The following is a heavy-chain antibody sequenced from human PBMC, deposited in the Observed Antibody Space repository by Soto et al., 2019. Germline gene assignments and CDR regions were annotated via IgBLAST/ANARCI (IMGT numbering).Heavy chain of an antibody. J-gene: IGHJ6*02. D-gene: IGHD3-22*01. CDR1: GGSISSGGYY. V-gene: IGHV4-31*03. Sequence: QVQLQESGPGLVKPSQTLSLTCTVSGGSISSGGYYWSWIRQHPGKGLEWIGYIYYSGSTYYNPSLKSRVTISVDMSKNQFSLKLSSVTAADTAVYYCARGSSGYSLSGYYYYGMDVWGQGTTVTVSS. CDR3: ARGSSGYSLSGYYYYGMDV. CDR2: IYYSGST.